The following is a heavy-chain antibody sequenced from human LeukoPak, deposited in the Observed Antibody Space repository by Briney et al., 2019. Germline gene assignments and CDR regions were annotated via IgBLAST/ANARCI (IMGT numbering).Heavy chain of an antibody. V-gene: IGHV3-9*01. CDR3: AKEIRYTGTTGLPDY. CDR2: ISWNSGSI. Sequence: GRSLRLSCAASGFTFDDYAMHWVRQAPGKGLEWVSGISWNSGSIGYADSVKGRFTISRDNAKNSLYLQMSSLRAEDTALYYCAKEIRYTGTTGLPDYWGQGTLVTVSS. CDR1: GFTFDDYA. J-gene: IGHJ4*02. D-gene: IGHD1-7*01.